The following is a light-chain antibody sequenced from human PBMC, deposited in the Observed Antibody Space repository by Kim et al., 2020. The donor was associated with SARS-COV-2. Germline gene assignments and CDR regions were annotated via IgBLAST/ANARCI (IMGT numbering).Light chain of an antibody. CDR1: QGISSY. J-gene: IGKJ4*01. CDR2: AAS. CDR3: QQLNSYPRLT. Sequence: DIQLTQSPSFLSASVGDRVTITCRASQGISSYLAWYQQKPGKAPKLLIYAASTLQSVVPSRFSGSGSGTEFTLTISSLQHEDFATYYCQQLNSYPRLTFGGGTKVDIK. V-gene: IGKV1-9*01.